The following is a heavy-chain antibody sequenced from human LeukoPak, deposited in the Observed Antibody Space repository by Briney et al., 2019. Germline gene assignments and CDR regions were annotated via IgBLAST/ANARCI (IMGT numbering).Heavy chain of an antibody. Sequence: SETLSLTCTVSGGSISSYYWSWIRQPPGKGLGWIGYIYYSGSTNYNPSLKSRVTISVDTSKNQFSLKLSSVTAADTAVYYCARGGSYRDGWFDPWGQGTLVTVSS. D-gene: IGHD1-26*01. CDR3: ARGGSYRDGWFDP. CDR2: IYYSGST. J-gene: IGHJ5*02. V-gene: IGHV4-59*01. CDR1: GGSISSYY.